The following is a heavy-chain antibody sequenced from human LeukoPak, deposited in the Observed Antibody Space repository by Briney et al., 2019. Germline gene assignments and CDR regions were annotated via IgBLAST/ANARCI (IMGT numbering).Heavy chain of an antibody. Sequence: SETLSLTCAVYGGSFSDYFWSWIRQPPGKGLEWIGEINHNGRTNYKPSLKSRVSISVDTSDNQFSLRLTSVTAADTAVYYCAREGDSSSVGWFDPWGQGTLVTVSS. V-gene: IGHV4-34*01. CDR1: GGSFSDYF. D-gene: IGHD6-13*01. CDR2: INHNGRT. CDR3: AREGDSSSVGWFDP. J-gene: IGHJ5*02.